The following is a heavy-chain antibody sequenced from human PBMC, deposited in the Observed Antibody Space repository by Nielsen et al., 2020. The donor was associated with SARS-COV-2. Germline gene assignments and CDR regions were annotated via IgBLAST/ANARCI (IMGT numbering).Heavy chain of an antibody. CDR1: GGSIISGGYS. CDR3: AGGRGVYGMDV. D-gene: IGHD1-26*01. J-gene: IGHJ6*02. Sequence: SQTLSLTCAVSGGSIISGGYSWSWIRQPPGKGLEWIGYIYHSGSTYYNPSLKSRVTISVDRSKNQFSLKLSSVTAADTAVYYCAGGRGVYGMDVWGQGTTVTVSS. V-gene: IGHV4-30-2*01. CDR2: IYHSGST.